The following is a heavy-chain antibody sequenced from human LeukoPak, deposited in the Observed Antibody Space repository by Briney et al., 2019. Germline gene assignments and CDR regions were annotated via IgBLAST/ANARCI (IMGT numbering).Heavy chain of an antibody. V-gene: IGHV4-34*01. D-gene: IGHD2-2*01. CDR1: GGSFSGYY. Sequence: SETLSLTCAVYGGSFSGYYWSWIRQPPGKGLEWIGSINYSGTTYCNPSLRSRVTISVDTSKNQFSLKLSPVTAADTAVYYCARVDIVIVPSANFDCWGQGTLVTVSS. CDR3: ARVDIVIVPSANFDC. CDR2: INYSGTT. J-gene: IGHJ4*02.